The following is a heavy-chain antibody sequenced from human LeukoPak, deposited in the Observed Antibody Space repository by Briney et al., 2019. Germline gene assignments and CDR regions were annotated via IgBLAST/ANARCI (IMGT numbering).Heavy chain of an antibody. CDR1: GGSISSGNYY. CDR3: ARGSYSNSGLDY. V-gene: IGHV4-61*02. Sequence: SETLSLTCTVSGGSISSGNYYWSWIRQPAGKGLEWIGRIYTSGSIHYNPPLKSRVTMSIDTSKNQFSLKLNSVTAADTAVYFCARGSYSNSGLDYWGQGTLVTVSS. J-gene: IGHJ4*02. D-gene: IGHD6-6*01. CDR2: IYTSGSI.